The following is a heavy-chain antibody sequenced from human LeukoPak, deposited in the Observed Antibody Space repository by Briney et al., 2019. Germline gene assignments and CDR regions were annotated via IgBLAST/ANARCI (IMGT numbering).Heavy chain of an antibody. D-gene: IGHD4-17*01. CDR1: GFTFDDYG. Sequence: GGSLGLSCAASGFTFDDYGMSWARQAPGKGLEWVSGINWNGGSTGYADSVKGRFTISRDNAKNSLYLQMNSLRAEDTALYYCSRVYDYGERKYWYFDLWGRGTLVTVSS. CDR2: INWNGGST. V-gene: IGHV3-20*04. CDR3: SRVYDYGERKYWYFDL. J-gene: IGHJ2*01.